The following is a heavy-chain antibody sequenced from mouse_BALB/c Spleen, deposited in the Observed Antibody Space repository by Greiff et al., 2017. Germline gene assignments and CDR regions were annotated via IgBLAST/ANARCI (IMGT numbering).Heavy chain of an antibody. V-gene: IGHV1-87*01. CDR3: ARGDYGSSVDY. CDR2: IYPGDGDT. CDR1: GYTFTSYW. D-gene: IGHD1-1*01. Sequence: VQLQQSGAELARPGASVKLSCKASGYTFTSYWMQWVKQRPGQGLEWIGAIYPGDGDTRYTQKFKGKATLTADKSSSTAYMQLSSLASEDSAVYYCARGDYGSSVDYWGQGTTLTVSS. J-gene: IGHJ2*01.